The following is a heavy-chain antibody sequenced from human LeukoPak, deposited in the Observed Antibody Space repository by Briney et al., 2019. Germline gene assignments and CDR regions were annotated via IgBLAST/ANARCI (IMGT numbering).Heavy chain of an antibody. D-gene: IGHD2-2*01. J-gene: IGHJ4*02. Sequence: GGSLRLSCAASGFPLSGYSMNWVRQAPGQGLEWVSSISSTTNYIYYADSVKGRFTISRDNARNSLYLQMNSLRAEDTAVYYCARVGYCSSSTCRNYFDYWGQGTLVTVSS. CDR1: GFPLSGYS. CDR3: ARVGYCSSSTCRNYFDY. CDR2: ISSTTNYI. V-gene: IGHV3-21*01.